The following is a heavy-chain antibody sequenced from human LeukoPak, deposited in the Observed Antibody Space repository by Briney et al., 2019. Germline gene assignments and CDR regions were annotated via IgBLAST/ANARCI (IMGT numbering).Heavy chain of an antibody. CDR3: ARNYYYYMDV. Sequence: GASVEVSCKASGYTFTGYYMHWVRQAPGPGLEWMGWINPNSGGTNYAQKFQGRVTMTRDTSISTAYMELSRLRSDYTAVYYCARNYYYYMDVWGKRTTVTVSS. V-gene: IGHV1-2*02. J-gene: IGHJ6*03. CDR2: INPNSGGT. CDR1: GYTFTGYY.